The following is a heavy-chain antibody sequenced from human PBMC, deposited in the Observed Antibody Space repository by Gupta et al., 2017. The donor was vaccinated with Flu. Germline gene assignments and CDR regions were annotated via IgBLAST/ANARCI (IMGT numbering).Heavy chain of an antibody. V-gene: IGHV4-31*03. CDR1: DGSISRGGYY. CDR3: ARVSSPYAIGN. J-gene: IGHJ4*02. D-gene: IGHD2-8*01. CDR2: IYYSGST. Sequence: QVHLQDSCPGLVKPSQPLSLTCTVSDGSISRGGYYWSWIRQHPRKGLEWIGYIYYSGSTYYNPSLKSRVTISVDTSKNQFSLKLSSVTAADTAVYYCARVSSPYAIGNWGQGTLVTVSS.